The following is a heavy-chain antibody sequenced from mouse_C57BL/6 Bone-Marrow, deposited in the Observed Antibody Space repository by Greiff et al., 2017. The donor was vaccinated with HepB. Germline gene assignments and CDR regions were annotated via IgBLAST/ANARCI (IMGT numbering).Heavy chain of an antibody. J-gene: IGHJ4*01. CDR3: ARIYYYGSRSYAMDY. CDR2: IYPRDGST. CDR1: GYTFTDHT. Sequence: VKPGASVKISCKVSGYTFTDHTIHWMKQRPEQGLEWIGYIYPRDGSTKYNEKFKGKATLTADKSSSTAYMQLNSLTSEDSAVYFCARIYYYGSRSYAMDYWGQGTSVTVSS. D-gene: IGHD1-1*01. V-gene: IGHV1-78*01.